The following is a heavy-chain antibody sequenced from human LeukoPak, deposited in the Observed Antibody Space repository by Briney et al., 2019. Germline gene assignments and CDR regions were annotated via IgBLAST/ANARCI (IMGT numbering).Heavy chain of an antibody. CDR1: GSTVSSNY. D-gene: IGHD3-22*01. Sequence: PGGSLRLSCAASGSTVSSNYMSWVRQAPGKGLEWVSVIYTGGSTYYADSVKGRFTISRDNSKNTLYLQMNNLRAEDTAVYYCARGLYYYDASGYYYYWGQGTLVTVSS. CDR3: ARGLYYYDASGYYYY. V-gene: IGHV3-53*01. J-gene: IGHJ4*02. CDR2: IYTGGST.